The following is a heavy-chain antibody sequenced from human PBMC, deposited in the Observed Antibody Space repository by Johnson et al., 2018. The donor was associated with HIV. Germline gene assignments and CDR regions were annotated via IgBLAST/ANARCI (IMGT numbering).Heavy chain of an antibody. Sequence: VQLVESGGDLVKAGGSLRLSCAASGFTFTNAWMHWVRQAPGKGLEWVGRLKSRTDGETADYAAPVKGRFTISRDDSKNTLYLQMNSLKTEDTALYYCTTDVPGGPYYNAFDIWGQGTMVTVSS. CDR1: GFTFTNAW. CDR2: LKSRTDGETA. D-gene: IGHD1-26*01. CDR3: TTDVPGGPYYNAFDI. J-gene: IGHJ3*02. V-gene: IGHV3-15*01.